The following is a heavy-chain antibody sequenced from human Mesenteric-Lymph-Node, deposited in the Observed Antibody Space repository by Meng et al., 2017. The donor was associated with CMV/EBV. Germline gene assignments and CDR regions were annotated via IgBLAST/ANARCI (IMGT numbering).Heavy chain of an antibody. CDR2: IIHIFGTA. CDR3: ARIQNWGSLGDY. D-gene: IGHD7-27*01. Sequence: CKVSGGTFGDYTIIWVRQAPGQGLQWMGGIIHIFGTADYAQTFQNRITITADESTKTSYMELSSLKSDDTAVYYCARIQNWGSLGDYWGRGTLVTVSS. J-gene: IGHJ4*02. CDR1: GGTFGDYT. V-gene: IGHV1-69*01.